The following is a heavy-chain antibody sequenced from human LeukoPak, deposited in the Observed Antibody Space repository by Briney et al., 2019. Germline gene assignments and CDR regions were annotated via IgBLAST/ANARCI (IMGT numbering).Heavy chain of an antibody. V-gene: IGHV4-34*01. CDR2: IHNSGTT. J-gene: IGHJ4*02. Sequence: PSETLSLTCAVSGGPFSGYFWSWIRQSSGKGLEWIGEIHNSGTTNYNPSLNSRVTISEDTSKNQFYLNLSSVTAADTAVYYCARRYYYNLGSFPFDFWGQGTLVTVSS. CDR1: GGPFSGYF. D-gene: IGHD3-10*01. CDR3: ARRYYYNLGSFPFDF.